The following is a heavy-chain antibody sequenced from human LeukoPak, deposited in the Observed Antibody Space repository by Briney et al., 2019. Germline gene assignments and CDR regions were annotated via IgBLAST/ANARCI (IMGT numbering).Heavy chain of an antibody. J-gene: IGHJ4*02. CDR1: GNTFTSYA. V-gene: IGHV7-4-1*02. Sequence: ASVKVSCKASGNTFTSYAMNWVRQAPGQGLEWMGWINTNTGNPTYAQGFTGRFVFSLDTSVSTAYLQISSLKAEDTAVYYCARDNLYYVWGSYRYPDYWGQGTLVTVSS. D-gene: IGHD3-16*02. CDR2: INTNTGNP. CDR3: ARDNLYYVWGSYRYPDY.